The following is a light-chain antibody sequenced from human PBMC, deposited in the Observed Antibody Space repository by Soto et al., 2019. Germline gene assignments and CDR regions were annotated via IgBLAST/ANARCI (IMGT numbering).Light chain of an antibody. CDR3: PQRSYWTPFT. CDR2: DAS. V-gene: IGKV3-11*01. CDR1: QSVSSY. J-gene: IGKJ5*01. Sequence: EIVLTPSPATLSLSPGERATLSCRASQSVSSYLAWYQQKTGQAPSLLIYDASNRATGIPARFSGSGSGTDCTLTISSLEPEDFAVYYCPQRSYWTPFTYGQGTRLEIK.